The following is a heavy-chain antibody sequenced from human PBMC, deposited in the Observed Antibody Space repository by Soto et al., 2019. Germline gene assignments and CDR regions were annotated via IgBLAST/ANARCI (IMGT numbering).Heavy chain of an antibody. J-gene: IGHJ4*02. CDR1: GFTFSSYG. CDR3: AKDARPELRYFDWLLSDFDY. Sequence: GSLRLSCAASGFTFSSYGMHWVRQAPGKGLEWVAVISYDGSNKYYADSVKGRFTISRDNSKNTLYLQMNSLRAEDTAVYYCAKDARPELRYFDWLLSDFDYWGQGT. CDR2: ISYDGSNK. D-gene: IGHD3-9*01. V-gene: IGHV3-30*18.